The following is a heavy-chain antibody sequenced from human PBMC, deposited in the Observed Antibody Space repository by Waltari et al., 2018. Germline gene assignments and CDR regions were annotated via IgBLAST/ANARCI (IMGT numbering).Heavy chain of an antibody. Sequence: QVQLVQSGAELKKPGSSVKVSCKASGGTFSSNAISWVRQAPGQGLEWMGGIIPIFGTANYAQKFQGRVTITTDESTSTAYMELSSLRSEDTAVYYCARATYSIRYYFDYWGQGTMVTVSS. D-gene: IGHD3-3*02. CDR1: GGTFSSNA. V-gene: IGHV1-69*05. CDR2: IIPIFGTA. CDR3: ARATYSIRYYFDY. J-gene: IGHJ4*03.